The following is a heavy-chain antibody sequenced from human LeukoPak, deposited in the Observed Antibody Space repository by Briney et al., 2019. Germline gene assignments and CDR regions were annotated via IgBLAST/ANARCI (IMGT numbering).Heavy chain of an antibody. CDR2: IYTSGST. V-gene: IGHV4-61*02. Sequence: SETLSLTCTVSGGSISSGSYYWSWIRQPAGKGLEWIGRIYTSGSTNYNPSLKSRVTISVDTSKNQFSLKLSSVTAADTAVYYCARDLEQLVGYYYMDVWGKGTTVTVSS. CDR3: ARDLEQLVGYYYMDV. CDR1: GGSISSGSYY. D-gene: IGHD6-6*01. J-gene: IGHJ6*03.